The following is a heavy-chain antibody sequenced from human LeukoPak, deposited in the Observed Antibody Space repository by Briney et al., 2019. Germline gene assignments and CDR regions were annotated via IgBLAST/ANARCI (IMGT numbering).Heavy chain of an antibody. D-gene: IGHD3-22*01. CDR1: GYTFTSYD. J-gene: IGHJ6*02. CDR2: MNPNSGNT. Sequence: ASVKVSCKASGYTFTSYDINWVRQATGQGLEWMGWMNPNSGNTGYAQKFQGRVTMTRNTSISTAYMELSSLRSEDTAVYYCAREVVSLYYYYGMDVWGQGTTVTVPS. CDR3: AREVVSLYYYYGMDV. V-gene: IGHV1-8*01.